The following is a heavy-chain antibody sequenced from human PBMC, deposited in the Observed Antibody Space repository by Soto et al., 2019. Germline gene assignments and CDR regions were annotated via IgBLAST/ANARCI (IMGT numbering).Heavy chain of an antibody. CDR2: INPDGSST. CDR1: GFTFSSYW. V-gene: IGHV3-74*01. Sequence: EAQVVESGGGLVQPGGSLRLSCAASGFTFSSYWMHWVRQAPGKGLVCVSSINPDGSSTNYADSVKGRFTISRDNAKYTLSLQMNSLRAEDTAMYYCVSGKVAVTGTDYWGQGTLVTVSS. D-gene: IGHD6-19*01. J-gene: IGHJ4*02. CDR3: VSGKVAVTGTDY.